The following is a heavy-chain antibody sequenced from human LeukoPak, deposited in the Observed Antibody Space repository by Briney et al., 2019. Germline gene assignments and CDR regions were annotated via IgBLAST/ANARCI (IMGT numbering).Heavy chain of an antibody. Sequence: GGSLRLSCAASGFTFSSYAMSWVRQAPGKGLEWVSTITGSGGSTYYADSVKDRFTISRDNSKNTLYLQMNSLRAEDTAVYYCAKVVREQLAFTFDYWGQGTLVTVSS. V-gene: IGHV3-23*01. CDR3: AKVVREQLAFTFDY. J-gene: IGHJ4*02. CDR1: GFTFSSYA. CDR2: ITGSGGST. D-gene: IGHD3-10*01.